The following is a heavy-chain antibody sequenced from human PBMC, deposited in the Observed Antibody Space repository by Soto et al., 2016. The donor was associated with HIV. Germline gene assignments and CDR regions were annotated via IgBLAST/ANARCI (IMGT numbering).Heavy chain of an antibody. CDR3: SRHEGPIVVVVAATMVMDV. V-gene: IGHV3-73*01. CDR2: ITNKANNYAT. D-gene: IGHD2-15*01. CDR1: GFTFSGSA. J-gene: IGHJ6*02. Sequence: EVQLVESGGGLVQPGGSLKLSCAASGFTFSGSAMHWVRQASGKGLEWVGHITNKANNYATAYAASVKGRFIIFRDDSKNMAYLQMNSLKIEDTAVYYCSRHEGPIVVVVAATMVMDVVGPRDHGHRLL.